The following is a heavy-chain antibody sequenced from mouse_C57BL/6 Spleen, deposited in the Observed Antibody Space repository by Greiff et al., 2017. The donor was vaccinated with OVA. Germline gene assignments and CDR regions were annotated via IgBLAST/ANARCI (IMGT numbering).Heavy chain of an antibody. J-gene: IGHJ4*01. CDR1: GYAFSSSW. CDR3: ARRATDYARDY. Sequence: QVQLQQSGPELVKPGASVKISCKASGYAFSSSWMNWVKQRPGKGLEWIGRIYPGDGDTNYNGKFKGKATLTADKSSSTAYMQLSSLTSEDSAVYFCARRATDYARDYWGQGTSVTVSS. V-gene: IGHV1-82*01. D-gene: IGHD3-1*01. CDR2: IYPGDGDT.